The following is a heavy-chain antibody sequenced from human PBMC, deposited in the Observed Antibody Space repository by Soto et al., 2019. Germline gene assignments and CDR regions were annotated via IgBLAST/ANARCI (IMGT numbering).Heavy chain of an antibody. CDR3: ARESTTVTGAYCFDY. D-gene: IGHD4-17*01. CDR2: INAGNGKT. V-gene: IGHV1-3*01. CDR1: RYTFISYA. Sequence: QVQLVQSGAEVKKPGASVKVSCKASRYTFISYAMHWVRQAPGQRLEWMGWINAGNGKTKYSQNFQGRVTITRDKSATTAYMELTSLRSEDTAVYYCARESTTVTGAYCFDYWGQGTLVSVSS. J-gene: IGHJ4*02.